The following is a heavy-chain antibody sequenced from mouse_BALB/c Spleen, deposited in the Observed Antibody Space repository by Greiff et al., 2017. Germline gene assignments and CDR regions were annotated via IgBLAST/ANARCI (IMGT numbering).Heavy chain of an antibody. CDR3: ARRDYYYAMDY. CDR2: ILPGSSST. J-gene: IGHJ4*01. V-gene: IGHV1-9*01. CDR1: GYTFSSYW. Sequence: QVQLQQSGAELMKPGASVKISCKATGYTFSSYWIEWVKQRPGHGLEWIGEILPGSSSTNYNEKFKGKATFTADTSSNTAYMQLSSLTSEDSAVYYCARRDYYYAMDYWGQGTSGTVSS. D-gene: IGHD2-4*01.